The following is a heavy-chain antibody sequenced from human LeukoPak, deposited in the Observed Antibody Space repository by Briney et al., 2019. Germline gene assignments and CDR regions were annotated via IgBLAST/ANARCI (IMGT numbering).Heavy chain of an antibody. D-gene: IGHD3-22*01. J-gene: IGHJ5*02. V-gene: IGHV4-34*01. CDR3: ARRDDSSGSTNWFDP. Sequence: GEINHSGSINYNPSLKSRVTISVDKSKNQFSLKLSSVTAADTAVYYCARRDDSSGSTNWFDPWGQGTLVTVSS. CDR2: INHSGSI.